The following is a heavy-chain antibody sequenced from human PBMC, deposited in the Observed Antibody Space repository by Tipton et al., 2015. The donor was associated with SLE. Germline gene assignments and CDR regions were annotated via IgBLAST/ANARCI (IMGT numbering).Heavy chain of an antibody. D-gene: IGHD5-18*01. Sequence: TLSLTCTVSGGSINCGAYYWSWIRKHPGKGLEWIGYIYYSGIAFHNPSLKSRTTILLDTSKNQFSLSLSSVTAADTAVYYCARSDGYSYDFWGQGTLVTVSS. J-gene: IGHJ4*02. V-gene: IGHV4-31*03. CDR1: GGSINCGAYY. CDR3: ARSDGYSYDF. CDR2: IYYSGIA.